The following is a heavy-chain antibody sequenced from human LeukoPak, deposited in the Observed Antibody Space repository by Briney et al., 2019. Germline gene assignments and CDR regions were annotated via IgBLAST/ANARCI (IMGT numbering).Heavy chain of an antibody. CDR1: GFTFSNAW. D-gene: IGHD1-26*01. Sequence: GSLRLSCAASGFTFSNAWMSWVRQAPGKGLEWIGYIYYNGITNYNPSLKTRVTMSLDTSKNQVSLNLNSVTAADTAVYYCARHISSGGTYAHFDYWGQGTLVTVSS. J-gene: IGHJ4*02. V-gene: IGHV4-59*08. CDR3: ARHISSGGTYAHFDY. CDR2: IYYNGIT.